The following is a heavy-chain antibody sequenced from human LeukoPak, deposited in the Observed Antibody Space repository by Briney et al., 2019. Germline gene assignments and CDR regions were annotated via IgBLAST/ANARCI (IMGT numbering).Heavy chain of an antibody. Sequence: GGSLRLSCAASGFTFSSYAMSWVRQAPGKGLEWVSAISGSGGSTFYTDSVKGRFAISRDASKNTLYLQMTSLRAEDTAVYYCATIKRKTSDYGMDVWGQGTTVTVSS. CDR1: GFTFSSYA. CDR2: ISGSGGST. CDR3: ATIKRKTSDYGMDV. J-gene: IGHJ6*02. V-gene: IGHV3-23*01. D-gene: IGHD1-14*01.